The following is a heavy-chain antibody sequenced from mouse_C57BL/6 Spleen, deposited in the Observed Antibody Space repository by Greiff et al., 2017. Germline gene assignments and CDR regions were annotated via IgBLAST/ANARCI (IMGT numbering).Heavy chain of an antibody. CDR3: ARRGEYYYAMDY. Sequence: EVQLQQSGPELVKPGASVKISCKASGYTFTDYYMNWVKQSHGKSLEWIGDINPNNGGTSYNQKFKGKATLTVDKSSSAAYMELRSLTSEDSAVYYCARRGEYYYAMDYWGQGTSVTVSS. V-gene: IGHV1-26*01. CDR1: GYTFTDYY. J-gene: IGHJ4*01. CDR2: INPNNGGT.